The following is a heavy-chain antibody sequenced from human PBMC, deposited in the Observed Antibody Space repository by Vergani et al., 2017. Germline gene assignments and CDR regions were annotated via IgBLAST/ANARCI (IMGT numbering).Heavy chain of an antibody. CDR2: IYYSGST. CDR1: GASIRSSNYY. V-gene: IGHV4-39*01. J-gene: IGHJ5*02. Sequence: QLQLQESGPGLVKPSATLSLTCSVSGASIRSSNYYWCWIRQPPGKGLEWIAGIYYSGSTYYNPSLKSRVTISVDTSRNQFYLKLSSGIAADTAVYFCARHSTVEWLVKLGWIDPWGKGILVTVSS. D-gene: IGHD6-19*01. CDR3: ARHSTVEWLVKLGWIDP.